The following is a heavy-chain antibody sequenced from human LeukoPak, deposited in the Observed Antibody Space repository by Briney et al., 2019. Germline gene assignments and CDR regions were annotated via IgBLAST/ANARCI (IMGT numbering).Heavy chain of an antibody. J-gene: IGHJ4*02. CDR1: GFTFSSYA. D-gene: IGHD6-19*01. CDR3: AQDTGIAVAGTFYY. CDR2: ISGSGCST. Sequence: GGSLRLSCAASGFTFSSYAMSCVRQAPGKGLEWVSAISGSGCSTYYADSVEGRFTISRDNSKNTLYLQMNSLRAEDTAVYYCAQDTGIAVAGTFYYWGQGTLVTVSS. V-gene: IGHV3-23*01.